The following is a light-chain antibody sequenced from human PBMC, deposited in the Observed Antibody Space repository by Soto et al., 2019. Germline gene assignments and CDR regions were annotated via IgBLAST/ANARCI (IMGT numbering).Light chain of an antibody. J-gene: IGKJ4*01. Sequence: EIVLTQSPGTLSLSPGERATLSCRASQSVSFSYLAWYQQKPGQAPRLLIYGASSRATGIPDRFSGSGSGTDFTLTISRLEPEDFAVYYCQQRSNWPLTFGGGTKVEIK. V-gene: IGKV3D-20*02. CDR2: GAS. CDR3: QQRSNWPLT. CDR1: QSVSFSY.